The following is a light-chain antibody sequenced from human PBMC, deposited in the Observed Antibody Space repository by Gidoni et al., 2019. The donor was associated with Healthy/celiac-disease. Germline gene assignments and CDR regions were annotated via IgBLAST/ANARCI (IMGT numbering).Light chain of an antibody. J-gene: IGKJ4*01. CDR1: QDISNY. CDR2: DAS. V-gene: IGKV1-33*01. CDR3: QQYDNLPLT. Sequence: DIQMPQSPSSLSASVGDRVTITCQASQDISNYLNWYQQKPVQAPKLLIYDASNLETGVTSRFSGSGSGTDFTFTISSLQAEDIATYYCQQYDNLPLTFGGXTKVEIK.